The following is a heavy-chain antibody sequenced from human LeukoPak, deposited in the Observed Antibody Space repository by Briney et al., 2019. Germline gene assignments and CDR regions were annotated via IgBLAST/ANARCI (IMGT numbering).Heavy chain of an antibody. CDR1: GFTLSSYA. CDR2: ISGSGAST. J-gene: IGHJ4*02. CDR3: ARLATYYYDSSGYYLEY. Sequence: PGGSLRLSCAASGFTLSSYAMSWVRQAPGNGLEWVSAISGSGASTNYADSVKGRFTISRDNSKNTLYLQMNSLRAEDTAVYYCARLATYYYDSSGYYLEYWGQGTLVTVSS. V-gene: IGHV3-23*01. D-gene: IGHD3-22*01.